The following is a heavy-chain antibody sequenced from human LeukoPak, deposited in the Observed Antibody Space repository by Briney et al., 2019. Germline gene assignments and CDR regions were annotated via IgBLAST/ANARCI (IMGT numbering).Heavy chain of an antibody. CDR3: ARGSRGYSYG. Sequence: NASETLSLTCTVSGASVSSGSYYWSWIRQPPGKGLEWIGYIYYSGSTNYNPSLKSRVTISVDTSKNQFSLKLSSVTAADTAVYNCARGSRGYSYGWGQGTLVTVSS. V-gene: IGHV4-61*01. D-gene: IGHD5-18*01. J-gene: IGHJ4*02. CDR1: GASVSSGSYY. CDR2: IYYSGST.